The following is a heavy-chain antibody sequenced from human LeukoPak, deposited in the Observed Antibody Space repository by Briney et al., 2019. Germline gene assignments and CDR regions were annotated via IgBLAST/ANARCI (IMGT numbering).Heavy chain of an antibody. CDR3: ASSKDHYCHY. CDR2: IHEDAGEK. CDR1: GFRFSDSW. Sequence: GRSLRLSCAASGFRFSDSWMTWVRQTPGKGLQWVASIHEDAGEKQYVESVRGRVTISRDNAKNSLYLQMNSLRVEDTAVYYCASSKDHYCHYWGQGTLVTVSS. V-gene: IGHV3-7*05. J-gene: IGHJ4*02.